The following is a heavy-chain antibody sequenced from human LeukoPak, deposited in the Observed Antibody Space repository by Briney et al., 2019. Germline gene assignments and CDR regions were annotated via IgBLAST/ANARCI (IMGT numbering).Heavy chain of an antibody. D-gene: IGHD3-9*01. V-gene: IGHV3-30*02. CDR1: GFTFSSYG. Sequence: GGSLRLSCGASGFTFSSYGMHWVRQAPGKGLEWVAFIRYDGSNKYYADSVKGRFTISRDNSKNTLYLQMNSLRAEDTAVYYCARGPTIQYFDWLPLVTMIVGEFDYWGQGTLVTVSS. CDR3: ARGPTIQYFDWLPLVTMIVGEFDY. J-gene: IGHJ4*02. CDR2: IRYDGSNK.